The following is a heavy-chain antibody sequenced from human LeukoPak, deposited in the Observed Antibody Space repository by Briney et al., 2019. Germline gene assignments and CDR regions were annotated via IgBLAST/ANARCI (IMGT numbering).Heavy chain of an antibody. D-gene: IGHD3-3*01. CDR2: ISQSGTT. J-gene: IGHJ4*02. V-gene: IGHV4-34*01. CDR3: ARGPTTSGVGTFDY. CDR1: HESFSEHY. Sequence: SETLSLTCAVSHESFSEHYWNWIRQPPGKGLEWIGEISQSGTTHYNPSLKSRATISVDTSENQLFLRVTSVTAADTAAYYCARGPTTSGVGTFDYWGQGTLVTVSS.